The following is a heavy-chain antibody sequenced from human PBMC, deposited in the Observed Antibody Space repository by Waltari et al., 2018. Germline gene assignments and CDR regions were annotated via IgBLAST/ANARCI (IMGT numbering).Heavy chain of an antibody. CDR3: ATCSDFWSGTYYYYMDV. CDR2: VDPEDGET. V-gene: IGHV1-69-2*01. J-gene: IGHJ6*03. Sequence: EVQLVQSGAEVKKPGATVKISCKASGYTFTDYYMHWVPQAPGKGLEWMGRVDPEDGETIYAEKFQGRVTITADTSTDTAYMELSSLRSEDTAVYYCATCSDFWSGTYYYYMDVWGKGTTVTVSS. D-gene: IGHD3-3*01. CDR1: GYTFTDYY.